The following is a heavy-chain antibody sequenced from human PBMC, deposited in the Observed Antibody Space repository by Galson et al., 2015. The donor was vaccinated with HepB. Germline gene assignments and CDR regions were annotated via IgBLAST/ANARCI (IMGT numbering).Heavy chain of an antibody. V-gene: IGHV5-51*01. CDR3: ARPHRPGDYLTGFDY. Sequence: QSGAEVKKPGESLKISCKGSGYSFTSYWIGWVRQMPGKGLEWMGIIYPGDSDTRYSPSFQGQVTISADKSISTAYLQWSSLKASDTAMYYCARPHRPGDYLTGFDYWGQGTLVTVSS. D-gene: IGHD4-17*01. CDR2: IYPGDSDT. CDR1: GYSFTSYW. J-gene: IGHJ4*02.